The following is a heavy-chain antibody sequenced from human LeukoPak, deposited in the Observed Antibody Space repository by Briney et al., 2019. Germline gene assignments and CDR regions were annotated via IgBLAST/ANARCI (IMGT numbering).Heavy chain of an antibody. CDR1: GYTFTDFY. CDR2: IDPDGGNT. Sequence: ASVKVSCKASGYTFTDFYVHWVRQAPGQVLEWMGLIDPDGGNTNYAQNFQGRVTMTRDTSISTAYMELSRLRSDDTAVYYCARDCGSDCYSLDYWGQGTLVTVSS. D-gene: IGHD2-21*02. CDR3: ARDCGSDCYSLDY. J-gene: IGHJ4*02. V-gene: IGHV1-2*02.